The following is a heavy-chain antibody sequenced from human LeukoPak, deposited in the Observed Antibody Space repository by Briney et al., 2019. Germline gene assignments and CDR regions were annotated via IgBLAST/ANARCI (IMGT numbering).Heavy chain of an antibody. J-gene: IGHJ4*02. CDR2: IWYDRSNK. V-gene: IGHV3-33*01. D-gene: IGHD4-17*01. CDR1: GFTFSDYG. Sequence: VGSLRLSCAASGFTFSDYGMHRVRQAPGKELEWVAIIWYDRSNKYYADSVKGRFTISRDNSKNTLYLQMNSLRAEDTAVYYCARDRGDYSLDYWGQGTLVTVSS. CDR3: ARDRGDYSLDY.